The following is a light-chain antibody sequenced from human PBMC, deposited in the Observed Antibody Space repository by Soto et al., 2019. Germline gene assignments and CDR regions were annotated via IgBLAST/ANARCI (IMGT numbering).Light chain of an antibody. CDR1: SSDVGGHNY. CDR2: DVS. J-gene: IGLJ1*01. Sequence: SALTQPASVSGSPGQSITISCTGTSSDVGGHNYVSWYQQHPGTVPKLMIYDVSTRPSGVSNRFSGSKSGNTASLTISGLQAEDEADYYCSSYTGSTYVFGTGTKLTVL. CDR3: SSYTGSTYV. V-gene: IGLV2-14*01.